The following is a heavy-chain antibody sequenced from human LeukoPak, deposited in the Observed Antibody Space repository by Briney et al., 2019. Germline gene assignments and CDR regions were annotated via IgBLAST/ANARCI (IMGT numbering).Heavy chain of an antibody. V-gene: IGHV4-38-2*02. CDR2: IYHSGST. D-gene: IGHD1-26*01. J-gene: IGHJ4*02. CDR1: GYSISSGYY. Sequence: PSETLSLTCTVSGYSISSGYYWGWIRPPPGKGLEWIGSIYHSGSTYYNPSLKRRVTISVDTSKNQFSLKLSSVTAADTAVYYCAGIIVGATSYDYWGQGTLVTVAS. CDR3: AGIIVGATSYDY.